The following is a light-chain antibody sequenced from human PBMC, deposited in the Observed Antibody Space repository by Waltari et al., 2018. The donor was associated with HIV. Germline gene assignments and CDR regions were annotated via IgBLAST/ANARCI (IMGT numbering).Light chain of an antibody. CDR2: LGS. CDR1: QSLLHSNEYKY. J-gene: IGKJ3*01. CDR3: MQGLQTPFT. V-gene: IGKV2-28*01. Sequence: IVMTQFPLSLPVSPGEPASISCMSNQSLLHSNEYKYLNWFLQKPGQSPRLLIYLGSNRASGVPDRFSGGGTGTNFALKIRRVEAEYVGVYYCMQGLQTPFTLGPGTKADIK.